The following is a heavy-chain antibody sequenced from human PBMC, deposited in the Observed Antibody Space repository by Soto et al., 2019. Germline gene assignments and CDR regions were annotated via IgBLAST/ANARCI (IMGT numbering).Heavy chain of an antibody. CDR3: ATDFESGYSRGCYPR. CDR2: ISSSSNYI. D-gene: IGHD6-19*01. J-gene: IGHJ4*02. Sequence: EVQLVESGGGLVKPGGSLRLSCAASGFTFSSYSMNWVRQAPGKGLEWVSSISSSSNYIYYADSVKGRFTISRDNAKHSLYLQMNRLSAADTAVYYCATDFESGYSRGCYPRWVQVTLVTVSS. CDR1: GFTFSSYS. V-gene: IGHV3-21*01.